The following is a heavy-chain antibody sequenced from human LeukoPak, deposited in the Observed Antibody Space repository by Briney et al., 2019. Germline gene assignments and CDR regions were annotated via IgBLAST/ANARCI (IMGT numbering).Heavy chain of an antibody. CDR3: ARAPRNSSTMLDF. CDR2: INPDGGST. CDR1: GYAFTSYW. Sequence: ASVKVSCKASGYAFTSYWIQWVRQAPGQGLEWVGLINPDGGSTAYAHRFQGRVIMTRDTSTSTAYMDLSSLRSEDTAVYHCARAPRNSSTMLDFWGQGTLVTISS. V-gene: IGHV1-46*01. J-gene: IGHJ4*02. D-gene: IGHD6-13*01.